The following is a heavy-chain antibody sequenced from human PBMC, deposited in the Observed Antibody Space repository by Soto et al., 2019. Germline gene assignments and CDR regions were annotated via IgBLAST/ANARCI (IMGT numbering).Heavy chain of an antibody. CDR1: GGTFSSYA. D-gene: IGHD3-22*01. CDR2: IIPIFGTA. Sequence: QVQLVQSGAEVKKPGSSVKVSCKASGGTFSSYAISWVRQAPGQGLEWMGGIIPIFGTANYAQKFQGRVTMTADKSKSTAYMERSSLSSEDTAVYYCASLRYYDSSGYYYAEYFQHWGQGTLVTVSS. J-gene: IGHJ1*01. CDR3: ASLRYYDSSGYYYAEYFQH. V-gene: IGHV1-69*06.